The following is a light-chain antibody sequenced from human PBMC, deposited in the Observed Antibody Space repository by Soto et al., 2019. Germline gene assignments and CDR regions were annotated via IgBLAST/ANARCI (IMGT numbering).Light chain of an antibody. Sequence: QSALTQPASVSGSPGQSITISCTGTSSDVGGYDHVSWYQHHPGKAPKLLIYDVTNRPSGVSNRFSASKSGNTASLTISGLQAEDEAEYYCSSYRINSTLGVFGTGTKLTVL. V-gene: IGLV2-14*03. CDR1: SSDVGGYDH. CDR3: SSYRINSTLGV. CDR2: DVT. J-gene: IGLJ3*02.